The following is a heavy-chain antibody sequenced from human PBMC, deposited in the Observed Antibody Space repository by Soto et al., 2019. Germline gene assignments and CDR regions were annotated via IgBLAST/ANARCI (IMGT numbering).Heavy chain of an antibody. Sequence: PGGSLRLSCAASGFTFSSYAMSWVRQAPGKGLEWVSAISGSGGSTYYADSVKGRFTISRDNSKNTLYLQMNSLRAEDTAVYYCAKGWGSICGGDCYAVASAWGQGTLVTVSS. V-gene: IGHV3-23*01. J-gene: IGHJ5*02. CDR3: AKGWGSICGGDCYAVASA. CDR1: GFTFSSYA. CDR2: ISGSGGST. D-gene: IGHD2-21*01.